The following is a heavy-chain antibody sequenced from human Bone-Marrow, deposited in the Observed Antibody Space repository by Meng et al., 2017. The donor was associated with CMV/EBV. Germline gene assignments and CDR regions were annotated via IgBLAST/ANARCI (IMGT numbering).Heavy chain of an antibody. Sequence: ASVKVSCKASGYTFTAHYFHWVRQAPGQGLEWMGWIHPHRGDTNYAQQFQGRVTLTRDTSISTAYMELSRLRSDDTAVYFCARAHPYDFWSGSVWGQGTTVTVSS. CDR1: GYTFTAHY. V-gene: IGHV1-2*02. CDR2: IHPHRGDT. J-gene: IGHJ6*02. D-gene: IGHD3-3*01. CDR3: ARAHPYDFWSGSV.